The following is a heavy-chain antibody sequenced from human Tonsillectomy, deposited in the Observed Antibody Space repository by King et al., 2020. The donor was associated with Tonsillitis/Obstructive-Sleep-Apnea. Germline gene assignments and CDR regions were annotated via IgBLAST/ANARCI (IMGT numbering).Heavy chain of an antibody. CDR3: AKSLSSSSRKPFDL. D-gene: IGHD2-2*01. V-gene: IGHV3-23*04. J-gene: IGHJ2*01. CDR1: GFTFSTYA. Sequence: VQLVESGGGLVQPGGSLRLSCAASGFTFSTYAMSWVRQAPGKGLEWVSAISGSGGSTYYADSVKGRFTISRDNSKNKLYLQINSLRAEDTAVYYCAKSLSSSSRKPFDLWGRGTLVTVSS. CDR2: ISGSGGST.